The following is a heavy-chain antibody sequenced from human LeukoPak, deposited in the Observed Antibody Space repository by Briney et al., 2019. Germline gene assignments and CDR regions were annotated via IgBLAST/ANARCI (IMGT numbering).Heavy chain of an antibody. J-gene: IGHJ4*02. CDR2: ISSSSSYI. CDR1: GFTFSSYS. D-gene: IGHD2-15*01. V-gene: IGHV3-21*01. Sequence: GGSLRLSCAASGFTFSSYSMNWVRQAPGKGLEWVSSISSSSSYIYYADSVKGRFTISRDNSKNTLYLQMNSLRAEDTAVYYCARDLKSGGWYLDYWGQGTLVTVSS. CDR3: ARDLKSGGWYLDY.